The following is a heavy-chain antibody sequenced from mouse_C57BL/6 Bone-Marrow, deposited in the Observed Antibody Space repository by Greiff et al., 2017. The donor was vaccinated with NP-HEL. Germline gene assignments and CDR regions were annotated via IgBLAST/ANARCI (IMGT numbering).Heavy chain of an antibody. CDR2: ISYDGSN. CDR1: GYSITSGYY. D-gene: IGHD1-1*01. CDR3: ARPYYYGDTWVAY. Sequence: EVKLMESGPGLVKPSQSLSLTCSVTGYSITSGYYWNWIRQFPGNKLEWMGYISYDGSNNYNPSLKNRISITRDTSKNQFFLKLNSVTTEDTATYYCARPYYYGDTWVAYWGQGTLVTVSA. J-gene: IGHJ3*01. V-gene: IGHV3-6*01.